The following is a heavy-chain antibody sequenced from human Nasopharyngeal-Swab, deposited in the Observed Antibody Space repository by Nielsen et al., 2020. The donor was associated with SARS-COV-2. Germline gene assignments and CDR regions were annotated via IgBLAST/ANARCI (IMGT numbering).Heavy chain of an antibody. CDR1: GLSLSNARMG. D-gene: IGHD4-11*01. Sequence: SGPTLVKPTETLTLTCTVSGLSLSNARMGVSWIRQPPGKALEWLAHIFSNDEKSYSTSLKSRLTISKDTSKSQVVLTMTNMDPVDTATYYCARIDYSNYVVDYWGQGTLVTVSS. CDR3: ARIDYSNYVVDY. CDR2: IFSNDEK. V-gene: IGHV2-26*01. J-gene: IGHJ4*02.